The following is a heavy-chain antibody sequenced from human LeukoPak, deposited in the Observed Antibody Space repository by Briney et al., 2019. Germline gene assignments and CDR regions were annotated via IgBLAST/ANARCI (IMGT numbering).Heavy chain of an antibody. D-gene: IGHD3-22*01. CDR3: ARYYDSSRSAVDAFDI. CDR1: GYTFTSYD. Sequence: PRASVKVSCKASGYTFTSYDINWVRQATGQGLEWMGWMNPNSGNTGYAQKFQGRVTMTRNTSISTAYMELSSLRSEDTAVYYCARYYDSSRSAVDAFDIWGQGTMVTVSS. V-gene: IGHV1-8*01. CDR2: MNPNSGNT. J-gene: IGHJ3*02.